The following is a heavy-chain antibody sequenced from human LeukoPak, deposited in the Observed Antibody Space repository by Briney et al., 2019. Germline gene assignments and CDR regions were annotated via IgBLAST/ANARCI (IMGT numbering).Heavy chain of an antibody. D-gene: IGHD3-16*01. CDR1: GFTFSSHS. J-gene: IGHJ6*03. Sequence: PGGSLRLSCAASGFTFSSHSMNWVRQAPGKGLEWVSSISRSSDFIYYADSVKGRFTISRDNAQNSLNLQMNSLRAEDTAVYYCARDYAHGWADLFGRNYYSYMDVWGKGTTVTVSS. CDR3: ARDYAHGWADLFGRNYYSYMDV. V-gene: IGHV3-21*01. CDR2: ISRSSDFI.